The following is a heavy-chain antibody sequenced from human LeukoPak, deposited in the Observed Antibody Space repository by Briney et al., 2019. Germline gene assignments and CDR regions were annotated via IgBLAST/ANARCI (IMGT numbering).Heavy chain of an antibody. D-gene: IGHD3-10*01. CDR2: ISSSGSTI. CDR1: GFTFSKYY. Sequence: GGSLRLSCAASGFTFSKYYMSWISQAPGKWLEWVSYISSSGSTIYYADCVKGRFTISRDNAKNSLYLQMNSLRAEDTAVYYCARGGFRITMVRGVLFDYWGQGTLVTVSS. J-gene: IGHJ4*02. V-gene: IGHV3-11*01. CDR3: ARGGFRITMVRGVLFDY.